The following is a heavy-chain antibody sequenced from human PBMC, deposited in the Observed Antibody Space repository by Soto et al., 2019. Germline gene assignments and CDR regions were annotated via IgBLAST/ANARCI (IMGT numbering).Heavy chain of an antibody. CDR3: ARHLSSGWSYAFDI. D-gene: IGHD6-19*01. CDR2: VSYSGTT. CDR1: GGSISTSSYY. J-gene: IGHJ3*02. V-gene: IGHV4-39*01. Sequence: PSATLSLTCTVSGGSISTSSYYWGWIRQPQGFGLEWIGIVSYSGTTYYKPSLTSRVTLSLDTSKSQFSLKLSSVTAADTAVYYCARHLSSGWSYAFDIWGQGTMVTVSS.